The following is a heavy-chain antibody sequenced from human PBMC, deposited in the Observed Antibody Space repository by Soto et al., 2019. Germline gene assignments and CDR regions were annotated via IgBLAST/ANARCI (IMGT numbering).Heavy chain of an antibody. D-gene: IGHD3-22*01. CDR3: ARDTMGSSGYYYFDY. CDR2: IIPILGIA. J-gene: IGHJ4*01. Sequence: ASVKVSCKAAGGTFSSYTISWVRQAPGQGLEWMGRIIPILGIANYAQKFQGRVTITADKSTSTAYMELSSLRSEDTAVYYCARDTMGSSGYYYFDYWGHGTLVTVSS. CDR1: GGTFSSYT. V-gene: IGHV1-69*04.